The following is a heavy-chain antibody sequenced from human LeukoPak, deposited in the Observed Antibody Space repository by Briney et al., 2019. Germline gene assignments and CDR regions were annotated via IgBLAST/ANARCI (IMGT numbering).Heavy chain of an antibody. V-gene: IGHV3-23*01. D-gene: IGHD6-19*01. Sequence: HPGGSLRLSCAASGFTFSTYAMNWVRQAPGKGLEWVSVISNSGGSTVYADSVKGRLTISRDNSKNTLYLQVKSLRAEDTAVYYCAKASITVAGTYFDYWGQGTLVTVSS. CDR3: AKASITVAGTYFDY. J-gene: IGHJ4*02. CDR1: GFTFSTYA. CDR2: ISNSGGST.